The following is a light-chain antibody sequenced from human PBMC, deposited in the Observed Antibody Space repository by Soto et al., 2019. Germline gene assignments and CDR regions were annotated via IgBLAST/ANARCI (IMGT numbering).Light chain of an antibody. V-gene: IGKV1-5*03. J-gene: IGKJ1*01. CDR1: QTISSW. CDR2: KAS. CDR3: QQYGSSGT. Sequence: DIQMTQSPSTLSGSVGDRVTITCRASQTISSWLAWYQQKPGTAPKLLIYKASTLKSGVPSRLSGSGSGTDFTLTISRLEPADSAVYYCQQYGSSGTFGQGTKVYIK.